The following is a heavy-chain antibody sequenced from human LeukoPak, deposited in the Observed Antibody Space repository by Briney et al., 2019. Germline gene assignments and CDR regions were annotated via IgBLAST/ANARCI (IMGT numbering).Heavy chain of an antibody. CDR1: GFTFSDYW. D-gene: IGHD2-15*01. CDR2: INTDMSST. Sequence: PGGSLRLSCAASGFTFSDYWMHWVRQAPGKGLVWVSRINTDMSSTIYTDSVKGRFTTPRDNARHTLYLQMNSLRAEDTAVYYCARDLSHCSGGSCYSAHFDYWGQGTLVTVSS. J-gene: IGHJ4*02. CDR3: ARDLSHCSGGSCYSAHFDY. V-gene: IGHV3-74*01.